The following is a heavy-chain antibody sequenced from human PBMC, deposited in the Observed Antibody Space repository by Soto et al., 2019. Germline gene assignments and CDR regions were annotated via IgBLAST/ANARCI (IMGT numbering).Heavy chain of an antibody. V-gene: IGHV3-30-3*01. CDR1: GFTFSSYA. J-gene: IGHJ4*02. D-gene: IGHD3-16*01. CDR2: ISYDGSNK. CDR3: ARDDSRGVREGGSGFDY. Sequence: ESGGGVVQPGRSLRLSCAASGFTFSSYAMHWVRQAPGKGLEWVAVISYDGSNKYYADSVKGRFTISRDNSKNTRYLQMNSLRAEDTDVYYCARDDSRGVREGGSGFDYWGQGTLVTVSS.